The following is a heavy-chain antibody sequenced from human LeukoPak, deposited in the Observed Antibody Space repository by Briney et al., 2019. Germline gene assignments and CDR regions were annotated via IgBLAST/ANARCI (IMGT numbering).Heavy chain of an antibody. CDR3: TRESPKYVFDS. Sequence: PGGSLRLSWAVSDLTFDHYFINWFRKVQGKGLGGVGFIRGSVYGGATEYAASVKGRFTVSTDASKTIGYLQMTSLKTEDTAIYYCTRESPKYVFDSWGQGTLVTVSS. J-gene: IGHJ4*02. D-gene: IGHD2-8*01. CDR2: IRGSVYGGAT. V-gene: IGHV3-49*03. CDR1: DLTFDHYF.